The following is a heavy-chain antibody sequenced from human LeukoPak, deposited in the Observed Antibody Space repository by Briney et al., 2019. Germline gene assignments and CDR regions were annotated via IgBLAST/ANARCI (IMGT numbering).Heavy chain of an antibody. CDR3: ARVAARYVGMDV. CDR2: IYYSGST. J-gene: IGHJ6*02. Sequence: PSETLSLTCTVSGGSINNYYWSWIRQPPGMGLEWIGYIYYSGSTNYNPSLKSRVTISVDTSKKQFSLNLSSVTAADTAVYYCARVAARYVGMDVWGQGTTATVSS. CDR1: GGSINNYY. D-gene: IGHD6-6*01. V-gene: IGHV4-59*01.